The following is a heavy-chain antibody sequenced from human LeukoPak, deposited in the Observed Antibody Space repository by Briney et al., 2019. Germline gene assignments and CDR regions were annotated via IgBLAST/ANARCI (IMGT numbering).Heavy chain of an antibody. Sequence: SQTLSLTCTVSGASISSGDYYWSWIRQPPGKGLEWIGYTYYSGSTYYNPSLKNRVSISVDTSKIQFSLNLSSVTAADTAVYYCARPYYYDSRIDPWGQGTLVTVSS. V-gene: IGHV4-30-4*01. CDR3: ARPYYYDSRIDP. D-gene: IGHD3-22*01. CDR2: TYYSGST. J-gene: IGHJ5*02. CDR1: GASISSGDYY.